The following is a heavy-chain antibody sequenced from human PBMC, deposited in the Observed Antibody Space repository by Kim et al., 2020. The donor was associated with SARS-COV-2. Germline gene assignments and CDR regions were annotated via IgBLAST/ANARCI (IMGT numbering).Heavy chain of an antibody. V-gene: IGHV4-4*02. D-gene: IGHD3-10*01. CDR1: GGSISSSNW. CDR2: IYHSGST. CDR3: ASRVKTMVRGVMGSYYYGMDV. J-gene: IGHJ6*02. Sequence: SETLSLTCAVSGGSISSSNWWSWVRQPPGKGLEWIGEIYHSGSTNYNPSLKSRVTISVDKSKNQFSLKLSSVTAADTAVYYCASRVKTMVRGVMGSYYYGMDVWGQGTTVTVSS.